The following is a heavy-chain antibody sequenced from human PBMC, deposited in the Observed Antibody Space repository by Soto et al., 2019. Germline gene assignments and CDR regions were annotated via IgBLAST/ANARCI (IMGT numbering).Heavy chain of an antibody. J-gene: IGHJ3*02. Sequence: PGGSLRLSCAASGFTFSDYYMSWIRQAPGKGLEWVSYISISGTTIYYADSVKGRFTISRDNAKSSLYLHMNSLRAEDTAVYYCARIRGRCSTTSCPAGDAFDIWGQGTLVTVSS. V-gene: IGHV3-11*04. CDR2: ISISGTTI. D-gene: IGHD2-2*01. CDR3: ARIRGRCSTTSCPAGDAFDI. CDR1: GFTFSDYY.